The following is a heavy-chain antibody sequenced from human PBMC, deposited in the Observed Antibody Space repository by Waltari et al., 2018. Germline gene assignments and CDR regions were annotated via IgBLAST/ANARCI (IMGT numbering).Heavy chain of an antibody. CDR1: GYTLTELS. Sequence: QVQLVQSGAEVKKPGASVKVSCKVSGYTLTELSMHWVRQAPGKGLEWMGGFDPEDGETIYAQKFQGRVTMTEDTATDTAYMELSSLRSEDTAVYYCASIVVVPAALAGAFDIWGQGTMVTVSS. J-gene: IGHJ3*02. V-gene: IGHV1-24*01. D-gene: IGHD2-2*01. CDR2: FDPEDGET. CDR3: ASIVVVPAALAGAFDI.